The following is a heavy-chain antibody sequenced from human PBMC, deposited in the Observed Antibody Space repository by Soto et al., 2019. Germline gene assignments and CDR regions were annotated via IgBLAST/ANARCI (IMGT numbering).Heavy chain of an antibody. CDR2: INHLTAT. V-gene: IGHV4-34*01. CDR1: GGSFSSYH. Sequence: SETLSLTCAVYGGSFSSYHWSWIRQTPGKGLEWIGEINHLTATNYNPSLKSRVIISLDTPKNQFSLKLSSVTAADTAVYYCARGYDTALAPIFWGQGILVTVSS. CDR3: ARGYDTALAPIF. D-gene: IGHD3-16*01. J-gene: IGHJ4*02.